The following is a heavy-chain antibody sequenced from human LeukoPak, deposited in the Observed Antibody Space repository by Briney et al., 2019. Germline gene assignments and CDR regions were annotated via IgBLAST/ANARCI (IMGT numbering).Heavy chain of an antibody. CDR3: ARLATTETYYYDSSGYYGDDY. V-gene: IGHV1-8*01. CDR2: MNPNSGNT. CDR1: GYTFTSYD. J-gene: IGHJ4*02. Sequence: VASVRVSCKASGYTFTSYDINWVRQAPGQGLEWMGCMNPNSGNTGYAQKFQGRVTMTRNTSISTAYMELSSLRSEDTAVYYCARLATTETYYYDSSGYYGDDYWGQGTLVTVSS. D-gene: IGHD3-22*01.